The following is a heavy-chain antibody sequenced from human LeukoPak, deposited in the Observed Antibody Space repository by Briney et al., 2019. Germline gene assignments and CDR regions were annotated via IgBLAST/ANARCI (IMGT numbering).Heavy chain of an antibody. CDR1: GYSFTSYW. D-gene: IGHD3-22*01. J-gene: IGHJ3*02. Sequence: GESLKISCKGSGYSFTSYWIGWVRQMPGKGLEWMGIIYPGDSDTRYSPSFQGHVTISADKSISTAYLQWSSLKASDTAMYYCATETYYYDSSGYADAFDIWGQGTMVTVSS. CDR3: ATETYYYDSSGYADAFDI. V-gene: IGHV5-51*01. CDR2: IYPGDSDT.